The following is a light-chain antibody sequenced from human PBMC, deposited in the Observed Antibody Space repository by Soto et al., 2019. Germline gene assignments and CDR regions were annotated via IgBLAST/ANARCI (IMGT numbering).Light chain of an antibody. J-gene: IGKJ1*01. CDR1: QRVSSSS. Sequence: EIVLTQSPAPPSLSPGERATLSCRASQRVSSSSLAWYQHKPGQSPRLLIFGVSSRATDIPDRFSGSGSGTDFTLTINRLEPEDFAVYYCQQYSISSTFGQGTKVDIK. V-gene: IGKV3-20*01. CDR2: GVS. CDR3: QQYSISST.